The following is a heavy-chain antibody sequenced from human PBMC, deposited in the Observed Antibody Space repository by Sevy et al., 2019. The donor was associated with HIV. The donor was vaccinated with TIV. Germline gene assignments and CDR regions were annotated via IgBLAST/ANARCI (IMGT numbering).Heavy chain of an antibody. J-gene: IGHJ4*02. V-gene: IGHV3-23*01. Sequence: GESLKISCAVSGFTFSNYAMNWVRQAPGKGPEWVSSISAGGGSAYYADSVKGRFTVSRDNSKNTLFLQLNSLRAEDTAVYYCAKDPSRVLDRDYWGQGTLVTVSS. D-gene: IGHD3-3*01. CDR2: ISAGGGSA. CDR1: GFTFSNYA. CDR3: AKDPSRVLDRDY.